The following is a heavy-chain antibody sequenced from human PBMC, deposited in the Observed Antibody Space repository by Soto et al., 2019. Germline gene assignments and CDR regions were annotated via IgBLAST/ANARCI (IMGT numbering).Heavy chain of an antibody. Sequence: VQLRESGPGLVKPSQTLSLTCTLSGDSISSGLNYWSWFRKPPGKALEWIGCVFSSGTTYYNPALKGMFSIALDASENQFSLILASVTDADSAVYYCARVPSPFDYYYAKYVWGQGTTVTVSS. CDR1: GDSISSGLNY. D-gene: IGHD3-16*01. J-gene: IGHJ6*02. CDR3: ARVPSPFDYYYAKYV. CDR2: VFSSGTT. V-gene: IGHV4-30-4*01.